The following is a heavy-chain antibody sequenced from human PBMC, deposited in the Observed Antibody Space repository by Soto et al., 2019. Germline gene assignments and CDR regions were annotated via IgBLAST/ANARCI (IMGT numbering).Heavy chain of an antibody. D-gene: IGHD1-26*01. V-gene: IGHV4-30-4*08. CDR2: TYHSGSA. Sequence: SETLSLTCTVSGDSISSGDYFWSWIRQPPGKGLEWIAYTYHSGSAYYNPSLKSRVTMSVDTSKNQFSLHLTSGTAADTAVYYCAREVGTSTSSDAFDVWGQGMMVTVSS. J-gene: IGHJ3*01. CDR1: GDSISSGDYF. CDR3: AREVGTSTSSDAFDV.